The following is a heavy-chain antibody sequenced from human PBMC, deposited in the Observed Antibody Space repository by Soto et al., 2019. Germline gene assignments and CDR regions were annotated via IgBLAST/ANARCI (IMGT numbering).Heavy chain of an antibody. CDR2: INSDGTIS. CDR3: ARLSGDHSAFFSYGMDA. Sequence: GGSLRLSCAAAGFTFDTYWMNWLRQAPGKGPEWLSGINSDGTISRYADSVKGRFTISRDSARNTLSLQLNSLRADDTAVYYCARLSGDHSAFFSYGMDAWGQGTTVTVSS. J-gene: IGHJ6*02. V-gene: IGHV3-74*01. D-gene: IGHD2-21*01. CDR1: GFTFDTYW.